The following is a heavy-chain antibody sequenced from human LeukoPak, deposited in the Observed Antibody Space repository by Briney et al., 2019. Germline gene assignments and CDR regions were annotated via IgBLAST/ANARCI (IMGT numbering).Heavy chain of an antibody. CDR2: ISYDGSNK. CDR3: ATARQYSNSWYSDY. CDR1: GFTFRSYG. D-gene: IGHD6-13*01. V-gene: IGHV3-30*03. J-gene: IGHJ4*02. Sequence: GGSLRLSCAASGFTFRSYGMNWVRQAPGQGLEWVAVISYDGSNKYYADSVKGRFTISRDNSKNTLYLQMNSLRAEDTAVYYCATARQYSNSWYSDYWGQGALVTVSS.